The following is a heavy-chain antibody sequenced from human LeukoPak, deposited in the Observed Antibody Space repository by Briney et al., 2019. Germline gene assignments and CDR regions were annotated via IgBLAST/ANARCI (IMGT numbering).Heavy chain of an antibody. CDR1: GGSISSSSYS. Sequence: PSETLSLTCTVSGGSISSSSYSWGWIRQPPGKGLEWIGSISSYSGSTYYNPSLKSRVTISVDTSKNQFSLKLSSVTAADTAVYYCAKALGPAMVRGVIDYWGQGTLVTVSS. D-gene: IGHD3-10*01. CDR2: ISSYSGST. CDR3: AKALGPAMVRGVIDY. V-gene: IGHV4-39*07. J-gene: IGHJ4*02.